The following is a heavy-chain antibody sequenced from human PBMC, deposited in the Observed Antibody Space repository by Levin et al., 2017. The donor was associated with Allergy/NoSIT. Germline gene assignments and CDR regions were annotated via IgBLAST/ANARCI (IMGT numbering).Heavy chain of an antibody. CDR3: AREPPYDSSGSPVVHSVWFDL. CDR1: GYTFTGYY. J-gene: IGHJ5*02. V-gene: IGHV1-2*02. CDR2: INPNSGGT. Sequence: ASVKVSCKASGYTFTGYYMHWVRQAPGQGLEWIGWINPNSGGTNYAQKFQGRVTMTRDTSFSTAYMELGRLTSDDSAVYYCAREPPYDSSGSPVVHSVWFDLWGQGTLVTVSS. D-gene: IGHD3-22*01.